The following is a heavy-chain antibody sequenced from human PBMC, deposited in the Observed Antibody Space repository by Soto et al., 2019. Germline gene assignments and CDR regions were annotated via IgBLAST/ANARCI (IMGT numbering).Heavy chain of an antibody. V-gene: IGHV4-39*01. J-gene: IGHJ6*02. Sequence: SETLSLTCTVSAGSISSSSYYWGWLRQPPGKGLEWIGSIYSSGSTYYNPSLKSRVTISVDTSKNQFSLNLSSVTAADTAVFYCARHYGTSYSYGMDVWGQGTTVNVSS. CDR2: IYSSGST. CDR1: AGSISSSSYY. CDR3: ARHYGTSYSYGMDV. D-gene: IGHD2-2*01.